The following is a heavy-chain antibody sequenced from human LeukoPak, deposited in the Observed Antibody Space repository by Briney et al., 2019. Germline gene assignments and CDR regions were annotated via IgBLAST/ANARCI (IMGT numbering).Heavy chain of an antibody. V-gene: IGHV1-8*02. D-gene: IGHD5-18*01. CDR3: ARGRRIQLWFVPRYYYYMDV. CDR2: MNPNSGNT. J-gene: IGHJ6*03. Sequence: ASVKVSCKASGYTFTTYNINWVRQAPGQGLEWMGWMNPNSGNTCYAQKFQGRVTMTRNTSISTAYMELSRLRSEDTAVYYCARGRRIQLWFVPRYYYYMDVWGKGTTVTISS. CDR1: GYTFTTYN.